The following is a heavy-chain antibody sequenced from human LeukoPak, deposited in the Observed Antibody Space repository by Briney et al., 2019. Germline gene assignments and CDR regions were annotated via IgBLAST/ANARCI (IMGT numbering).Heavy chain of an antibody. D-gene: IGHD2-2*02. Sequence: SETLSLTCTVSGGTISSYYWNWIRQPPGKGLEWIGYIHDSGSTKYNPSLKSRVTISVATSMNQVFLNLSSVTAADTAVYNCARRHPQLLYLDWGQGTLVTVSS. J-gene: IGHJ4*02. CDR1: GGTISSYY. V-gene: IGHV4-59*08. CDR3: ARRHPQLLYLD. CDR2: IHDSGST.